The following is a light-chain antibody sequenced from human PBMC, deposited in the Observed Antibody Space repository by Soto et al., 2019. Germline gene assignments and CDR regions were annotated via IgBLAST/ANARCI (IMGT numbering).Light chain of an antibody. CDR3: NSFTTSSTLL. J-gene: IGLJ2*01. Sequence: QSVLTQPASVSGFPGQSITISCTGTDSDIGAYNYVSWYQHHPGTAPTLLIHEVTNRPSGVSRRFSGSKSGNTASLTISGLRAEDEADYYCNSFTTSSTLLFGGGTKLTVL. CDR2: EVT. CDR1: DSDIGAYNY. V-gene: IGLV2-14*01.